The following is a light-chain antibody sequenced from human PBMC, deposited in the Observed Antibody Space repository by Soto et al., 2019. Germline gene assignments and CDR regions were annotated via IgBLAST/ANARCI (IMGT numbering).Light chain of an antibody. J-gene: IGLJ2*01. CDR3: ASYAGGTSV. CDR2: EVT. Sequence: QSVLTQPPSASGSRGQSVTISCTGTSSDIGAYTCVFWYQQHPGKAPKLMIYEVTKRPPEVPDRFSGSASGDTASLAVSGLQAEDEAEYYCASYAGGTSVFGGGTKLTVL. V-gene: IGLV2-8*01. CDR1: SSDIGAYTC.